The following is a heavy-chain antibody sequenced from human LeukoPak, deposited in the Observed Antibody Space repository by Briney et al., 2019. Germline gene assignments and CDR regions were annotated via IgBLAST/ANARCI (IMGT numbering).Heavy chain of an antibody. D-gene: IGHD2-2*01. CDR1: GFIFSNYW. Sequence: PGGSLRLSCAASGFIFSNYWMGWVRQAPGKGLEWVANIKQDGSEIYYVDSVKGRFTISRDTAKDSLYLQMNSLRPEDTAVYFCAKVRGVYCSSSACYYFDHWGQGTLVTVSS. CDR2: IKQDGSEI. J-gene: IGHJ4*02. V-gene: IGHV3-7*03. CDR3: AKVRGVYCSSSACYYFDH.